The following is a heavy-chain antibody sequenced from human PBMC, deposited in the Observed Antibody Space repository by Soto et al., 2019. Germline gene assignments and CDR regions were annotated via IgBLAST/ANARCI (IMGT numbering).Heavy chain of an antibody. CDR2: ISYAGSAQ. Sequence: QVQLVESGGGVVQPGGSLRLSCAASGFSFSNYAMNWVRQGPDKGLEWVALISYAGSAQYYADSVKGRFTISRDNSRNTLYLQMNNLRIEDTAMDYCTKGGCASSGWSDYWGQGPLVTVPS. CDR1: GFSFSNYA. J-gene: IGHJ4*02. V-gene: IGHV3-30*18. CDR3: TKGGCASSGWSDY. D-gene: IGHD6-19*01.